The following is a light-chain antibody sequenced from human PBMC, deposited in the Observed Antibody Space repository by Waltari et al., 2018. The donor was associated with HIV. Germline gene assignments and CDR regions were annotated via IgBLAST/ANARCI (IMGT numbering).Light chain of an antibody. CDR2: EVS. J-gene: IGLJ3*02. Sequence: QSALTQPPSASGSPGQSVTISCTGTSNDVGGYNHVPRYQQHPGKAPKLMIYEVSKRPSGVPYRFSGSKSGNTASLTVSGLQAEDEADYYCNSYAGSNNWVFGGGTKLTVL. CDR1: SNDVGGYNH. CDR3: NSYAGSNNWV. V-gene: IGLV2-8*01.